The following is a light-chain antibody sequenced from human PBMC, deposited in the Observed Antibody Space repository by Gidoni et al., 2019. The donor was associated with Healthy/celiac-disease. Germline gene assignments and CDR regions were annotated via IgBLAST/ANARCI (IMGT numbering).Light chain of an antibody. CDR2: DDS. J-gene: IGLJ1*01. V-gene: IGLV3-21*02. CDR3: QVWDSSSDHRYV. Sequence: GYNIGSKSVHWYQQKPGQAPVLVVYDDSDRPSGIPERFSGSNSGNTATLTISRVEAGDEADYYCQVWDSSSDHRYVFGTGTKVTVL. CDR1: NIGSKS.